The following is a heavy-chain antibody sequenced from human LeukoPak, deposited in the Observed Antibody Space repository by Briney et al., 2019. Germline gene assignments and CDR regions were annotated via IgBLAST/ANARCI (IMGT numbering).Heavy chain of an antibody. CDR3: ARGSMAYNWFDP. CDR1: GFTVSSNY. CDR2: IYSGGST. V-gene: IGHV3-53*05. D-gene: IGHD2-8*01. J-gene: IGHJ5*02. Sequence: GGSLRLSCAASGFTVSSNYMSWVRQAPGKGLEWVSVIYSGGSTYYADSVKGRFTISRDNSKNTLYLQMNSLRAEDTAVYYCARGSMAYNWFDPWGQGTLVTVSS.